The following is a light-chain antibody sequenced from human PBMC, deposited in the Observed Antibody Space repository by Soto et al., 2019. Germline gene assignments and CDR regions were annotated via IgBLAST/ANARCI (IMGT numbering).Light chain of an antibody. Sequence: DIQMTQSPSSLSASVGDRVTITCRASQTISRYLNWYQQRPGKAPNLLIYSASSLQSGVPSRFSGSGSGTDFTLTISSLQPEDFATYYCQQYNSYSPEWTFGQGTKVDIK. V-gene: IGKV1-39*01. CDR1: QTISRY. J-gene: IGKJ1*01. CDR3: QQYNSYSPEWT. CDR2: SAS.